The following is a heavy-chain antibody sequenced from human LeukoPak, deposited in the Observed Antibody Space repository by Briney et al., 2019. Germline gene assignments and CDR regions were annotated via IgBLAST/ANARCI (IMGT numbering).Heavy chain of an antibody. CDR2: VYTSGTT. CDR3: ARGTEKTRISGYYSFDH. CDR1: GGSISGYF. V-gene: IGHV4-4*07. D-gene: IGHD5-12*01. Sequence: PSETLSLTRTVSGGSISGYFWTWIRQPAGKELEWIGRVYTSGTTYYIPSLEGRVTISLDTFNNQFSLRVTSVTAADTAIYYCARGTEKTRISGYYSFDHWGRGLLVTVSS. J-gene: IGHJ4*02.